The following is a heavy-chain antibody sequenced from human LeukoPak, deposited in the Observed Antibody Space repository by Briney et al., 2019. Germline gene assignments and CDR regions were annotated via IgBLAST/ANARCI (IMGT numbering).Heavy chain of an antibody. CDR2: INPNSGGT. V-gene: IGHV1-2*02. Sequence: ASVKVSCKASGYTFTGYYMHWVRQAPGQGLEWMGWINPNSGGTNYAQKFQGRVTMTRDTSISTAYMELSRLTSDDTAVYYCARVGHPTDIVAVPAARSDLGTFDYLGQGTLVTVSS. CDR3: ARVGHPTDIVAVPAARSDLGTFDY. J-gene: IGHJ4*02. D-gene: IGHD2-2*01. CDR1: GYTFTGYY.